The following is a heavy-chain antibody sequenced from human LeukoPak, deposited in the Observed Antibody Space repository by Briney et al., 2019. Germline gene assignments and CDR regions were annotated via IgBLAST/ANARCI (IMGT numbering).Heavy chain of an antibody. V-gene: IGHV4-39*01. Sequence: SETLSLTCTVSGDSISSSRLYWAWIRQPPGKGLEWIGSILYTGRTFYNPSLKSRVTISVDTSKNQFSLRLGSVTASDTAVYYCARRDVGPTIDYWGQGTLVTVSS. CDR3: ARRDVGPTIDY. CDR2: ILYTGRT. CDR1: GDSISSSRLY. D-gene: IGHD1-26*01. J-gene: IGHJ4*02.